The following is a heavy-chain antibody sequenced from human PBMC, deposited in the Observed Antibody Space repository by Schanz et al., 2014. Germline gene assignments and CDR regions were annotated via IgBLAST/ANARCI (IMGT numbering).Heavy chain of an antibody. CDR1: GFSFSGSG. CDR3: AKDPGPPFDWLFYFDY. J-gene: IGHJ4*02. CDR2: IRFDASHK. Sequence: QVQLVESGGGVVQPGGSLRLSCAASGFSFSGSGMHWVRQAPGEGLEWVAFIRFDASHKYYADSVKGRFTISRDNSENTLYLQMNSLRAEDTAIYYCAKDPGPPFDWLFYFDYWGQGALVTVSS. D-gene: IGHD3-9*01. V-gene: IGHV3-30*02.